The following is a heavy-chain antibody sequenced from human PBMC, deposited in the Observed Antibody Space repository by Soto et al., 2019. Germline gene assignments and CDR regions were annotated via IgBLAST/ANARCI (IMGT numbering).Heavy chain of an antibody. D-gene: IGHD6-6*01. CDR2: IDPSDSYT. V-gene: IGHV5-10-1*01. J-gene: IGHJ6*02. Sequence: GESLKISCKGSGYSFPNYWISWVRQMPGKGLEWMGRIDPSDSYTNYSPSFQGHVTISADKSISTAYLQWSSLKASDTAMYYCASRGYTSSSVQYYDMDVWGQGTTVTVSS. CDR1: GYSFPNYW. CDR3: ASRGYTSSSVQYYDMDV.